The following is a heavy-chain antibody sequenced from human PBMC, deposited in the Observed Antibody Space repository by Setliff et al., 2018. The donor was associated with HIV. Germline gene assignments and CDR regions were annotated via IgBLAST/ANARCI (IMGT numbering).Heavy chain of an antibody. CDR2: IVPILNTG. D-gene: IGHD3-22*01. Sequence: EASVKVSCKASGGTFRSHEISWVRQAPGQGLEWMGGIVPILNTGNYAPKFQGRVTITADESTTTAHMELSSLRSEDTAVYYCARIPNHSSGFDYWGQGTPVTVSS. V-gene: IGHV1-69*13. CDR1: GGTFRSHE. CDR3: ARIPNHSSGFDY. J-gene: IGHJ4*02.